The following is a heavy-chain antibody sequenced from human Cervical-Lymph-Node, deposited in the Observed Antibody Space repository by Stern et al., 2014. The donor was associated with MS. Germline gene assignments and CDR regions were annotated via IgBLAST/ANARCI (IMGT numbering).Heavy chain of an antibody. CDR3: ARVSYDFWSGYYPFDY. V-gene: IGHV4-31*03. Sequence: QVQLQESGPGLVKPSQTLSLTCTVSGGSISSGGYYWSWIRQHPGKGLEWIGYIYYSGSTYYNPSFKSRVTISVDTSKNQFSLKLSSVTAADTAVYYCARVSYDFWSGYYPFDYWGQGTLVTVSS. CDR2: IYYSGST. D-gene: IGHD3-3*01. CDR1: GGSISSGGYY. J-gene: IGHJ4*02.